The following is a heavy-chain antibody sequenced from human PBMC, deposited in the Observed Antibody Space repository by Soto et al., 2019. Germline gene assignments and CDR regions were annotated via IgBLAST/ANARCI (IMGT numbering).Heavy chain of an antibody. CDR3: ARSDWFDP. V-gene: IGHV3-74*01. CDR2: IKSDGSST. Sequence: LTLSCAASGFTFSTYWMHWVRQSPGKGLVWVSRIKSDGSSTSYADSVKGRFTISRDNAKNTLYLQMNSLRVEDTAVYYCARSDWFDPWGQGTLVTVSS. CDR1: GFTFSTYW. J-gene: IGHJ5*02.